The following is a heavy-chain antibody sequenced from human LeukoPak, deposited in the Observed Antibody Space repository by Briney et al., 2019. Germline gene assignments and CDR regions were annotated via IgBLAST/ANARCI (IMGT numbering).Heavy chain of an antibody. Sequence: GTSLRLSCEVSGFTISNHGMHWVRQAPGKGLEWVAMTSHDGNAEYYADSVKGRLTISRDNSKNTLYLQMNSLTTEDTATYYCAKDWGANNWYNWLDPWGQGTQVTVSS. D-gene: IGHD1-20*01. V-gene: IGHV3-30*18. CDR1: GFTISNHG. J-gene: IGHJ5*02. CDR3: AKDWGANNWYNWLDP. CDR2: TSHDGNAE.